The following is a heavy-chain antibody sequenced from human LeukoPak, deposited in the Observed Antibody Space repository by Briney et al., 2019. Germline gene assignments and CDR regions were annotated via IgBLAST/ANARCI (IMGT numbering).Heavy chain of an antibody. D-gene: IGHD2-2*01. V-gene: IGHV3-66*02. CDR3: AREHQLLYLDY. J-gene: IGHJ4*02. CDR1: GFTVSSNC. CDR2: IYSGGST. Sequence: GGSLRLSCAASGFTVSSNCMSWVRQAPGEGLEWVSVIYSGGSTCYADSVKGRFTISRDNSKNTLYLQMSSLRAEDTAVYYCAREHQLLYLDYWGQGTLVTVSS.